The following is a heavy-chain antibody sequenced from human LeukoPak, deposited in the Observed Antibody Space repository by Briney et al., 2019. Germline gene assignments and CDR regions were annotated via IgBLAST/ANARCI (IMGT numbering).Heavy chain of an antibody. CDR2: IYSGGST. D-gene: IGHD1-26*01. J-gene: IGHJ4*02. CDR1: GFTVSSNY. Sequence: AGGSLRLSCAASGFTVSSNYMSWVRQAPGKGLEWVSVIYSGGSTYYADSVKGRFTISRDNSKNTLYLQMNSLRAEDTAVYYCARDPSYIVGASPFDYWGQGTLVTVSS. V-gene: IGHV3-66*02. CDR3: ARDPSYIVGASPFDY.